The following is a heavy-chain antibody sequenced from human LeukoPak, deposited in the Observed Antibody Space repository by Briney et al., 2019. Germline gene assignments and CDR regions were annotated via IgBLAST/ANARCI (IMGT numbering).Heavy chain of an antibody. CDR3: ARVRRGWGGIAAAGTLRNWFDP. CDR1: GGSISSSSYY. D-gene: IGHD6-13*01. Sequence: SETLSLTCTVSGGSISSSSYYWGWIRQPPGKGLEWIGSIYYSGSTYYNPSLKSRVTISVDTSKNQFSLKLSSVTAADTAVYYCARVRRGWGGIAAAGTLRNWFDPWGQGTPVTVSS. V-gene: IGHV4-39*07. CDR2: IYYSGST. J-gene: IGHJ5*02.